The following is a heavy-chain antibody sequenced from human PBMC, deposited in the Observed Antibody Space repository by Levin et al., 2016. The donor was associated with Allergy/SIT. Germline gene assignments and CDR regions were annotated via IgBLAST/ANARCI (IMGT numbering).Heavy chain of an antibody. J-gene: IGHJ4*02. Sequence: ASVKVSCKASGYTFTSYYIHWVRQAPGQGLEWMGIINPSSGSTSYAQKFQGRVTMTRDTSTSTVYMELSSLRSEDTAVYYCARDPFSGGGDGYNPFDYWGQGTLVTVSS. D-gene: IGHD5-24*01. V-gene: IGHV1-46*01. CDR1: GYTFTSYY. CDR2: INPSSGST. CDR3: ARDPFSGGGDGYNPFDY.